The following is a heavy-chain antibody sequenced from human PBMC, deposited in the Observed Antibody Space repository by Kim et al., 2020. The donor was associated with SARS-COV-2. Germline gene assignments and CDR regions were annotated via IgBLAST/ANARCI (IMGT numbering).Heavy chain of an antibody. J-gene: IGHJ4*02. CDR2: ISYDGSNK. V-gene: IGHV3-30*18. CDR1: GFTFSSYG. Sequence: GGSLRLSCAASGFTFSSYGMHWVRQAPGKGLEWVAVISYDGSNKYYADSVKGRFTISRDNSKNTLYLQMNSLRAEDTAVYYCAKEGRFLEWLLAFDYWGQGTLVTVSS. CDR3: AKEGRFLEWLLAFDY. D-gene: IGHD3-3*01.